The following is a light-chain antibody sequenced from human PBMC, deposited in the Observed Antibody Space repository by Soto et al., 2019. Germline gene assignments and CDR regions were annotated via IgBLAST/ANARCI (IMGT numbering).Light chain of an antibody. J-gene: IGLJ1*01. CDR1: SSDLGGYNY. CDR3: CSYTSSSPYV. V-gene: IGLV2-14*01. Sequence: QSVLTQPASVSGSPGQSITISCPGTSSDLGGYNYVSWYHHHPGKAPKLMIYQVSNRPSGVSNRFSGSKSGNTASLTISGLQAEDEADYYCCSYTSSSPYVFGTGNKVTVL. CDR2: QVS.